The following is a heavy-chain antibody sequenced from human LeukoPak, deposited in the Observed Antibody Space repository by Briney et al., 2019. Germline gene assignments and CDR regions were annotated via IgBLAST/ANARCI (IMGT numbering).Heavy chain of an antibody. CDR2: IKSKTDGGTT. J-gene: IGHJ1*01. Sequence: GSLRLSCAASGFTFSNAWMSWVRQAPGKGLEWVGRIKSKTDGGTTDYAAPVKGRFTISRDDSKNTLYLQLNSLKTEDTAVYYCTIYSTGAFQHWGQGTLVTVSS. D-gene: IGHD6-19*01. V-gene: IGHV3-15*01. CDR3: TIYSTGAFQH. CDR1: GFTFSNAW.